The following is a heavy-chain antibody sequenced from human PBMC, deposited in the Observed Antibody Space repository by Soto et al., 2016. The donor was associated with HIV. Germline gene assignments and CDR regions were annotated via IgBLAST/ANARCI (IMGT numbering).Heavy chain of an antibody. J-gene: IGHJ4*02. CDR1: GFTFSGSA. CDR3: TTLLAQTGARDY. CDR2: IKSKANNYAT. V-gene: IGHV3-73*01. D-gene: IGHD7-27*01. Sequence: EVQLVESGGGLVQPGGSLKLSCAASGFTFSGSALHWVRQASGEGLEWVGRIKSKANNYATAYGESVKGRFTISRDDSKSAAYLQMNSLKTEDTAVYYCTTLLAQTGARDYWGQGTLVTVSS.